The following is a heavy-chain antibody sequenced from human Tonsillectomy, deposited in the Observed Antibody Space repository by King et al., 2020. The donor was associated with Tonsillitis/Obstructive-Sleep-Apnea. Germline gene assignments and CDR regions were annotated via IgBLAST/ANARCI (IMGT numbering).Heavy chain of an antibody. Sequence: VQLVESGGGLVKPGGSLRLSCAASGFTFSSYSMNWVRQAPGKGLEWVSSISSSSSYIYYADSVKGRFTTSRDNAKNSLYLQMNSLRAEDTAVYYCARVSPRTSYYYYYMDVWGKGTTVTVSS. CDR1: GFTFSSYS. J-gene: IGHJ6*03. CDR2: ISSSSSYI. V-gene: IGHV3-21*01. CDR3: ARVSPRTSYYYYYMDV. D-gene: IGHD3/OR15-3a*01.